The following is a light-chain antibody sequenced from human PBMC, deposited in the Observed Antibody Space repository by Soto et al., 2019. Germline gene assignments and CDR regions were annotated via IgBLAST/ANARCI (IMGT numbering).Light chain of an antibody. CDR2: AAS. V-gene: IGKV1-16*02. J-gene: IGKJ4*01. CDR1: QVIAHY. CDR3: QQYKGYPLT. Sequence: DIQMTQSPSSLSASVGDRVTITCRASQVIAHYLAWYQQKPGNPPKSLIFAASNLQTGVPSKFSGSGSDTDFTLTISNLQPEDSAIYYCQQYKGYPLTFGGGTKVEI.